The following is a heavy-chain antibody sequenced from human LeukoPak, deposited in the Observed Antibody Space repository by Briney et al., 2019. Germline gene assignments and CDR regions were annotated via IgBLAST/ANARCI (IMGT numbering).Heavy chain of an antibody. CDR2: ISWYSGSI. CDR3: AKDMGSIVGAPGS. D-gene: IGHD1-26*01. Sequence: GRSLRLSCAASGFTFDDYAMHWVRQAPGKGLEWVSGISWYSGSIGYADSVKGRFTISRDNAKNSLYLQMNSLRTEDTALYYCAKDMGSIVGAPGSWGQGTLVTVSS. V-gene: IGHV3-9*01. CDR1: GFTFDDYA. J-gene: IGHJ5*02.